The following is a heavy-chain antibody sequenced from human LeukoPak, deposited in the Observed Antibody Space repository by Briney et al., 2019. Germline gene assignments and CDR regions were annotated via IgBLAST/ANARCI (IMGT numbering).Heavy chain of an antibody. CDR2: ISSSSTYI. J-gene: IGHJ4*02. CDR1: RFAFSSYG. D-gene: IGHD5-24*01. Sequence: GGSLRLSCAASRFAFSSYGMNWVRQAPGKGLEWVSFISSSSTYIYYADSVEGRFTISRDNAKNSLYLQMNSLRAEDTAVYHCATGEMATAGYYFDYWGQGTLVTVSS. CDR3: ATGEMATAGYYFDY. V-gene: IGHV3-21*01.